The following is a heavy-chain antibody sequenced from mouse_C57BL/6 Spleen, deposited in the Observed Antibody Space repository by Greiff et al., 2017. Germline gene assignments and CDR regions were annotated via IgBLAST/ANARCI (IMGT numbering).Heavy chain of an antibody. CDR3: ARGTPYYFDY. V-gene: IGHV5-17*01. CDR1: GFTFSDYG. CDR2: ISSGSSTI. J-gene: IGHJ2*01. Sequence: EVKLVESGGGLVKPGGSLKLSCAASGFTFSDYGMHWVRQAPEKGLEWVAYISSGSSTIYYADTVKGRFTISRDNAKNTLFLQMTSLRSVDTAMYYCARGTPYYFDYWGQGTTLTVSS.